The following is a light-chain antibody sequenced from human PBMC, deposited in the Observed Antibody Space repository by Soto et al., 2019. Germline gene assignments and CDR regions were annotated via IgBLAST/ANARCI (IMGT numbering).Light chain of an antibody. J-gene: IGLJ3*02. CDR3: HSYDSSLRVV. Sequence: QSVLTQPPSVSGAPGQRFTLSCIGSRPNIGAGYDVHWYQQLPGTAPKLLIYGNSNRPSGVPDRFSGSKSGTSASLAITGLQAEDEADYYCHSYDSSLRVVFGGGTKLTVL. CDR2: GNS. CDR1: RPNIGAGYD. V-gene: IGLV1-40*01.